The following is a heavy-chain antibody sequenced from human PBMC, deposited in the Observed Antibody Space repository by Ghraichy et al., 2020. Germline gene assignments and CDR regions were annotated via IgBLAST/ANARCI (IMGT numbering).Heavy chain of an antibody. V-gene: IGHV3-23*01. CDR1: GFTFSNYA. Sequence: GGSLRLSCAASGFTFSNYAMNWVRQAPGKGPEWVSSISASGDSTHYADSVKGRLTISRDNSKNTLNLQMNILRAEDTAVYYCASRYCSSNTCSFLNFWGQGTLVTVSS. J-gene: IGHJ4*02. D-gene: IGHD2-15*01. CDR2: ISASGDST. CDR3: ASRYCSSNTCSFLNF.